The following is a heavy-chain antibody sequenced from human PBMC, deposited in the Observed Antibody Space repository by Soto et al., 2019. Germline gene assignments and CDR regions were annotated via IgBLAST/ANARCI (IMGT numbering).Heavy chain of an antibody. Sequence: QVQLQESGPGLVKPSGTLSLTCAVSGGSISNNTWWSWVRQPPGKGLEWIGEIYHSGSTNYNPSLKSRVSIPVXKXQNQFSLRLSSVTAADTAVYYCARAPGAVAGTSLFDWGQGTLVTVSS. CDR2: IYHSGST. J-gene: IGHJ4*02. D-gene: IGHD6-19*01. CDR1: GGSISNNTW. V-gene: IGHV4-4*02. CDR3: ARAPGAVAGTSLFD.